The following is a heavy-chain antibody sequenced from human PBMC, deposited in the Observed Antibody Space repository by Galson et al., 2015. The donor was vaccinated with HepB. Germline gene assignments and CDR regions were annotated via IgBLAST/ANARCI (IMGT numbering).Heavy chain of an antibody. V-gene: IGHV3-30*04. J-gene: IGHJ6*02. Sequence: SLRLSCAASGFTFSSYAMHWVRQAPGKGLEWVAVISYDGSNKYYADSVKGRFTISRDNSKNTLYLQMNSLRAEDTAVYYCARDLQRTNIAALPGYYYYYGMDVWGQGTTVTVSS. CDR3: ARDLQRTNIAALPGYYYYYGMDV. CDR2: ISYDGSNK. CDR1: GFTFSSYA. D-gene: IGHD6-6*01.